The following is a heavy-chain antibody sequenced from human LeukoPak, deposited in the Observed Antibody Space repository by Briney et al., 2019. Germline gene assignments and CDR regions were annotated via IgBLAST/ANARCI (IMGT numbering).Heavy chain of an antibody. CDR2: ISYDGSNK. Sequence: PGGSLRLSCAASGFTFSSYAMHWVRQAPGKGLEWVAVISYDGSNKYYADSVKGRFTISRDNSKNTLYLQMNSLRAEDTAVYYCARDPKRILVKSKSLYSSGWDYWGQGTLVTVSS. D-gene: IGHD6-19*01. V-gene: IGHV3-30-3*01. CDR3: ARDPKRILVKSKSLYSSGWDY. J-gene: IGHJ4*02. CDR1: GFTFSSYA.